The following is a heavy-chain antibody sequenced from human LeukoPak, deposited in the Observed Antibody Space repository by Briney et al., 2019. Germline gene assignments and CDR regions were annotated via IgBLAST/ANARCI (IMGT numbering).Heavy chain of an antibody. CDR2: INYSGSS. J-gene: IGHJ4*02. V-gene: IGHV4-39*01. CDR3: ARHPGGVQGVPYYFDY. Sequence: SETLSLTCSVSGGSITSSSYYWGWIRQPPGKGLGWIGSINYSGSSYYNPSLQSRVTISVDTSKNRFSLKLSSVTAADTAVYYCARHPGGVQGVPYYFDYWGQGTLVTVSS. D-gene: IGHD3-10*01. CDR1: GGSITSSSYY.